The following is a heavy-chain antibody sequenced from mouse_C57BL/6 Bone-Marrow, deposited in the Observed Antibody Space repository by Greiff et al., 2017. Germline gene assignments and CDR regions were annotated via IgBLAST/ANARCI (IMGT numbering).Heavy chain of an antibody. J-gene: IGHJ1*03. CDR2: SRNKANDYTT. D-gene: IGHD1-1*01. Sequence: EVKLVESGGGLVQSGRSLRLSCATSGFTFSDFYMEWVRQAPGKGLEWIAASRNKANDYTTEYSASVKGRFIVSRDTSQSILSLQMNALRAEDTAIYYCARDARTTDYENWYFDVCGTGTTITVSS. V-gene: IGHV7-1*01. CDR1: GFTFSDFY. CDR3: ARDARTTDYENWYFDV.